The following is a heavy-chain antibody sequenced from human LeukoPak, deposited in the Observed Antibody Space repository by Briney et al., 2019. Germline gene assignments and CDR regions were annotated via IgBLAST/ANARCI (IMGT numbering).Heavy chain of an antibody. CDR3: ASGGLLWFGERHYYYYYYMDV. CDR2: INPNSGGT. D-gene: IGHD3-10*01. Sequence: ASVKVSCKASGYTFTGYYMHWVRQAPGQGLEWMGWINPNSGGTNYAQKFQGRVTMTRATSISTAYMELSRLRSDDTAVYYCASGGLLWFGERHYYYYYYMDVWGKGTTVTISS. V-gene: IGHV1-2*02. CDR1: GYTFTGYY. J-gene: IGHJ6*03.